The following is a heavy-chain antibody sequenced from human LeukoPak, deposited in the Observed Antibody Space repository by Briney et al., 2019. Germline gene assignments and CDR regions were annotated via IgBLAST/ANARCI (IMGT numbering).Heavy chain of an antibody. CDR2: ISYDGSNK. V-gene: IGHV3-30-3*01. Sequence: PGGSLRLSCAASGFTFSSYAMHWVRQAPGKGLEWVAVISYDGSNKYYADSVKGRFTISRDNSKNTLYLQMNSLRAEDTAVYYCARDGHIVVVPAAIRGYYYYMDVWGKGTTVTVSS. D-gene: IGHD2-2*02. J-gene: IGHJ6*03. CDR3: ARDGHIVVVPAAIRGYYYYMDV. CDR1: GFTFSSYA.